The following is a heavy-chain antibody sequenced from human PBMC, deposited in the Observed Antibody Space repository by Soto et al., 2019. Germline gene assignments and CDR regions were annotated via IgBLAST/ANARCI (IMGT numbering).Heavy chain of an antibody. J-gene: IGHJ6*02. CDR3: ARAPSSSWFYYYGMDV. CDR2: ISSSSSYI. CDR1: GFTFSSYS. V-gene: IGHV3-21*01. D-gene: IGHD6-13*01. Sequence: GGSLRLSCAASGFTFSSYSMNWVRQAPGKGLEWVSSISSSSSYIYYADSVKGRFTISRDNAKNSLYLQMNSLRAEDTAVYYCARAPSSSWFYYYGMDVWGQGTTVTVSS.